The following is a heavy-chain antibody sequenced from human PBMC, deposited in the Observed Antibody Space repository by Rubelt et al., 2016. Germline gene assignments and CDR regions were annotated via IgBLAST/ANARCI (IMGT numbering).Heavy chain of an antibody. CDR3: ARGRPPSWPRLLGNWFDP. V-gene: IGHV4-39*07. D-gene: IGHD5-12*01. J-gene: IGHJ5*02. CDR1: GGSISSSSYY. Sequence: QVQLQESGPGLVKPSETLSLTCTVSGGSISSSSYYWGWIRQPPGKGLEWIGEINHSGSTNYNPSLKGRVTISVDTSKNQFSLKLSSVTAADTAVYYCARGRPPSWPRLLGNWFDPWGQGTLVTVSS. CDR2: INHSGST.